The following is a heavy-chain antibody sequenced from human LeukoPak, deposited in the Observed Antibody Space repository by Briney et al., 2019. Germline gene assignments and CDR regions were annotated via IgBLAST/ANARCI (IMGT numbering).Heavy chain of an antibody. Sequence: QTLSLTCAISGDSVSSNSAAWNWIRQSPSRGLEWLGRTYYRSKWYNDYAVSVKSRITINPDTSKNQFSLKLSSVTAADTAVYYCARAAGYYDILTGDYYYYYGMDVWGQGTTVTVSS. CDR1: GDSVSSNSAA. V-gene: IGHV6-1*01. CDR3: ARAAGYYDILTGDYYYYYGMDV. CDR2: TYYRSKWYN. D-gene: IGHD3-9*01. J-gene: IGHJ6*02.